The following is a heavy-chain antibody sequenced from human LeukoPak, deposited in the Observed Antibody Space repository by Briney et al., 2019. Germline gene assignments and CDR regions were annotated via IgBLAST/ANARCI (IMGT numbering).Heavy chain of an antibody. CDR2: IRYDGSNK. J-gene: IGHJ6*03. V-gene: IGHV3-30*02. CDR3: GKDRGYYGLGSNYYKDV. D-gene: IGHD3-10*01. CDR1: GFTFSSYG. Sequence: GGSLRLSCAASGFTFSSYGMHWVRQAPGKGLEWVAFIRYDGSNKYYADSVKGRFTISRDNSKNTLYLQMNSLRAEDTAVYYCGKDRGYYGLGSNYYKDVWGKGTTVTVSS.